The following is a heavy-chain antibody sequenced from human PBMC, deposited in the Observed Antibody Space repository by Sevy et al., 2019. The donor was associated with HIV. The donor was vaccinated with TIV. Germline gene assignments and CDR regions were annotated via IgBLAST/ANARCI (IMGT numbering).Heavy chain of an antibody. V-gene: IGHV3-30-3*01. J-gene: IGHJ4*02. CDR2: ISYDGSNK. CDR3: ARETEKYSSSQLDY. CDR1: GFTFSSYA. Sequence: GGSLRLSCAASGFTFSSYAMHWVRQAPGKGLEWVAVISYDGSNKYYADSVKGRFTISRDNSKNTLYLQMNSLRAEDTAVYYCARETEKYSSSQLDYWGQGTLVTDSS. D-gene: IGHD6-13*01.